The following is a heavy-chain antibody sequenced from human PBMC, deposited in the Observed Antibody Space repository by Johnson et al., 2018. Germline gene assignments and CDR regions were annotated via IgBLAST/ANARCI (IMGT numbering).Heavy chain of an antibody. V-gene: IGHV3-23*01. CDR2: LSASGDRT. J-gene: IGHJ4*02. Sequence: VQLQESGGGLVQPGGSLRLSCVASGFTFNIYSMTWVRQAPGKGLEWVPGLSASGDRTYYADSVKGRFTVYKDISRNTVYLQMNSRRAEETAVYYCAAYASGDYIPPPQDDYWGQGTLVTVSS. CDR1: GFTFNIYS. CDR3: AAYASGDYIPPPQDDY. D-gene: IGHD3-10*01.